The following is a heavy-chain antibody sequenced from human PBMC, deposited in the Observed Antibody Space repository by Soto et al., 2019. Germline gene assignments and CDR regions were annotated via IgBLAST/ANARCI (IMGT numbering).Heavy chain of an antibody. CDR3: ARGPPGFHSEFDF. CDR2: TYYRSRWYS. D-gene: IGHD4-4*01. CDR1: GDSVSSNGAA. V-gene: IGHV6-1*01. J-gene: IGHJ4*02. Sequence: SQTLSLTCAISGDSVSSNGAAWNWIRQSPSRGLEWLGRTYYRSRWYSDYAPSVKSRITVNPDTSQNQFSLQLNSVTPEDTAIYYCARGPPGFHSEFDFWGQGTLVTV.